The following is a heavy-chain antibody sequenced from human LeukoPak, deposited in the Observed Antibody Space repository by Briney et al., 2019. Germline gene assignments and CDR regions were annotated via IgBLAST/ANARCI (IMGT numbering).Heavy chain of an antibody. D-gene: IGHD1-14*01. CDR2: IHHTGFT. V-gene: IGHV4-38-2*01. Sequence: SETLSLTCAVPGYPFTSGFYWSWIRQTPGGGLEWIGTIHHTGFTMYSPSLKSRVTISVDTSKNHFSLNVTFVTAADTAVYYCARHGNHRFNRLDPWGQGTLVTVSS. CDR3: ARHGNHRFNRLDP. CDR1: GYPFTSGFY. J-gene: IGHJ5*02.